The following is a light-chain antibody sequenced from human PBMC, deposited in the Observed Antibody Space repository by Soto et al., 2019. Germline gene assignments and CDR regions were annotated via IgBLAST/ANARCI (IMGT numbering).Light chain of an antibody. CDR2: EVT. V-gene: IGLV2-14*01. Sequence: SALTQPASVSGSPGQSFTISCTGTSGDIGSYNRVSWYQQHPGKAPKLIIYEVTDRPSGVSNRFSGSKSGNTASLTISGLQAEDEAEYYCSSYTNINTRACVFGTGTKVTVL. CDR1: SGDIGSYNR. J-gene: IGLJ1*01. CDR3: SSYTNINTRACV.